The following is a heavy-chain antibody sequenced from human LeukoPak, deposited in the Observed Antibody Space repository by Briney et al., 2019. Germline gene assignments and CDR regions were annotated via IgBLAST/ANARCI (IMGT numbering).Heavy chain of an antibody. J-gene: IGHJ4*02. CDR1: GFTFSSDS. Sequence: GGSLRLSCAASGFTFSSDSMNWGRQAPGKGLEWLSYISSTSSAIYYADSLKGRFTISRDNAKNSLYLQMDSLRAEDTAVYYCARGIGSYGDSAYWGQGTLVTVSS. V-gene: IGHV3-48*04. CDR2: ISSTSSAI. CDR3: ARGIGSYGDSAY. D-gene: IGHD3-16*01.